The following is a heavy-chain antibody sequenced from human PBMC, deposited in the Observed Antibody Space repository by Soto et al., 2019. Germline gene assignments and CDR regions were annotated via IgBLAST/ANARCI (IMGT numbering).Heavy chain of an antibody. J-gene: IGHJ3*02. CDR3: AREVRGYSYGPNDAFDI. V-gene: IGHV1-69*13. CDR1: GGTFSSYA. CDR2: IIPIFGTA. Sequence: ASVKVSCKASGGTFSSYAISWVRQAPGQGLEWMGGIIPIFGTANYAQKFQGRVTITADESTSTAYMELSSLRSEDTAVYYCAREVRGYSYGPNDAFDIWGQGTMVTVSS. D-gene: IGHD5-18*01.